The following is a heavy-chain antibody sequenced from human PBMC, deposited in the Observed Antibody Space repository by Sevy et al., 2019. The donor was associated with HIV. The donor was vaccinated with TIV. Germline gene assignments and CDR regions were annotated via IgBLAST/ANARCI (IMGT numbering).Heavy chain of an antibody. V-gene: IGHV3-30*04. CDR2: ISYDGSNK. CDR3: ARGPPMPFDY. CDR1: GFTFSSYA. Sequence: GGSLRLSCAASGFTFSSYAMHWVRQAPGKGREWVAVISYDGSNKYYADSVKGRFTISRDNSKNTLYLQMNSLRAEDTAVYYCARGPPMPFDYWGQGTLVTVSS. D-gene: IGHD2-2*01. J-gene: IGHJ4*02.